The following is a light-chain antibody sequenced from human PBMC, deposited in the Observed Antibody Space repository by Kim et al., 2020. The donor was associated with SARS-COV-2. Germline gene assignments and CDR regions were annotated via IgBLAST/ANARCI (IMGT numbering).Light chain of an antibody. Sequence: AYVGDRVNITCRASQGIGNYLAWYQQKPGKLPELLIYAASAWQSGVPFRFSGSGSGTDFTLTINSLQPEDVATYFCQKYNSAPWTFGQGTKVDIK. CDR3: QKYNSAPWT. CDR2: AAS. CDR1: QGIGNY. J-gene: IGKJ1*01. V-gene: IGKV1-27*01.